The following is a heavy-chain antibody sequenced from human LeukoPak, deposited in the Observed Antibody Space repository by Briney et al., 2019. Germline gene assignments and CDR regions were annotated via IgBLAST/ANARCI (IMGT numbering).Heavy chain of an antibody. V-gene: IGHV3-30*18. Sequence: GGSLRLSCAASGFTFSIYGMHWVRQAPGKGLEWVAVISYDGSNKYYADSVKGRFTISRDNPKNTLYLQMNSLRAEDTAVYYCAKDSGPLGSWHNWFDPWGQGTLVTVSS. D-gene: IGHD6-13*01. J-gene: IGHJ5*02. CDR3: AKDSGPLGSWHNWFDP. CDR1: GFTFSIYG. CDR2: ISYDGSNK.